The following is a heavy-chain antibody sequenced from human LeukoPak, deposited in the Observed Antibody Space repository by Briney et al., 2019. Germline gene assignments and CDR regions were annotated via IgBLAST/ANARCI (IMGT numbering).Heavy chain of an antibody. D-gene: IGHD3-22*01. J-gene: IGHJ4*02. CDR2: MYSGGST. V-gene: IGHV3-66*01. CDR1: GFTVSSNY. Sequence: GRSLRLSCAASGFTVSSNYMSWVRQAPGKGLEWVSVMYSGGSTLYADSVKGRFTVSRDNSKNTLYLQMNSLRAEDTAVYYCARDLGYYESSDYYGVNWGQGTQVTVSS. CDR3: ARDLGYYESSDYYGVN.